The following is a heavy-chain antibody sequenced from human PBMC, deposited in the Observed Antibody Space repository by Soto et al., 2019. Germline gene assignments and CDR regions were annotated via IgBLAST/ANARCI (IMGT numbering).Heavy chain of an antibody. CDR3: ARGLLWFGELIYGMDV. CDR2: INHSGST. D-gene: IGHD3-10*01. Sequence: SETLSLTCAVYGGSFSGYYWSWIRQPPGKGLEWIGEINHSGSTNYNPSLKSRVTISVDTSKNQFSLKLSSVTAADTAVYYCARGLLWFGELIYGMDVWGQGTTVTVSS. V-gene: IGHV4-34*01. CDR1: GGSFSGYY. J-gene: IGHJ6*02.